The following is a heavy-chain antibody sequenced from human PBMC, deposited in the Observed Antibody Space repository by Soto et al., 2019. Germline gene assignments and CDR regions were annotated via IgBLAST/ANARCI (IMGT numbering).Heavy chain of an antibody. CDR2: ISGSGGST. J-gene: IGHJ4*02. CDR1: GFTFSSYA. D-gene: IGHD3-9*01. V-gene: IGHV3-23*01. Sequence: EVQLLESGGGLVQPGGSLRLSCAASGFTFSSYAMSWVRQAPGKGLEWVSGISGSGGSTYYADSVKGRFTISRDNSKNTLYLQMNRLRAEDTDVYYCAKDRDTRYCDWLSGGFYYWGQGTMVTVSS. CDR3: AKDRDTRYCDWLSGGFYY.